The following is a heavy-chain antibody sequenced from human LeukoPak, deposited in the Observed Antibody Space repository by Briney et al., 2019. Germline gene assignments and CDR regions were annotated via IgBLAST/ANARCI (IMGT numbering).Heavy chain of an antibody. D-gene: IGHD1-14*01. Sequence: PGGSLRLSCAASGFTFSTYSMNWVRQAPGQGLEGVSSISGSSTYIYYADSVKGRFTISRDNSKNSLYLQMNNLRAEDTAVYYCARWDRFHGVWGQGTLVTVSS. J-gene: IGHJ4*02. V-gene: IGHV3-21*01. CDR2: ISGSSTYI. CDR3: ARWDRFHGV. CDR1: GFTFSTYS.